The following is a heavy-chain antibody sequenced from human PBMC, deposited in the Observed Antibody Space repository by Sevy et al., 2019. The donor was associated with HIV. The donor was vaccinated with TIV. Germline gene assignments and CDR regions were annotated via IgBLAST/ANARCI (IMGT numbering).Heavy chain of an antibody. J-gene: IGHJ4*02. CDR1: GGSISSYY. CDR3: AGENAWGRGYS. D-gene: IGHD1-26*01. Sequence: SETLSLTCTVSGGSISSYYWSWIRQPPGKGLEWIGNIYYNGHINYNPSLKSRVTLSLDTSKNQFSLRLSSVTAADTAMYYCAGENAWGRGYSWGQGTLVTVSS. CDR2: IYYNGHI. V-gene: IGHV4-59*08.